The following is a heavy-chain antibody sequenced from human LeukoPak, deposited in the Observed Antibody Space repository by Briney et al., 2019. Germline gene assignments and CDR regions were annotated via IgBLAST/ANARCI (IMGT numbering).Heavy chain of an antibody. CDR1: GFTFSSYA. Sequence: PGGSLRLSCAASGFTFSSYAMSWVRQAPGKWLEWVSAISGSGGSTYYADSVKGRFTISRDNSKNTLYLQMNSLRAEDTAVYYCAKGSSSWYPFLYYYYGMDVWGQGTTVTVSS. V-gene: IGHV3-23*01. CDR2: ISGSGGST. CDR3: AKGSSSWYPFLYYYYGMDV. D-gene: IGHD6-13*01. J-gene: IGHJ6*02.